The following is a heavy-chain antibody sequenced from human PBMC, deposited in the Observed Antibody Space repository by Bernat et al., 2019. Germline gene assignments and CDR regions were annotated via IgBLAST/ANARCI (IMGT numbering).Heavy chain of an antibody. V-gene: IGHV4-30-2*01. CDR1: GGSISSGGYS. D-gene: IGHD3-22*01. Sequence: QLQLQESGSGLVKPSQTLSLTCAVSGGSISSGGYSWSWIRQPPGKGLEWIGYIYHSGSTYYNPSLKSRVTISVDTSKNQFSLKLSSVTAADTAVYYCARGGPYYYDSSGYYYWGQGTLVTVSS. CDR3: ARGGPYYYDSSGYYY. J-gene: IGHJ4*02. CDR2: IYHSGST.